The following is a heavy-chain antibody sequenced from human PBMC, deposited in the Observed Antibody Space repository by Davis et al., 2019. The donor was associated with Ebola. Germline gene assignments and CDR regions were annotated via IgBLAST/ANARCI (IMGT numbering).Heavy chain of an antibody. CDR3: ARDLGIAVAGVGDY. Sequence: AASVKVSCKASGYTFSSYDINWVRQATGQGLEWMGWMNPNSGNTGYAQKFQGRVTMTRNTSISTAYLELSSLSSEDTAVYYCARDLGIAVAGVGDYWGQGTLVTVSS. CDR1: GYTFSSYD. J-gene: IGHJ4*02. D-gene: IGHD6-19*01. CDR2: MNPNSGNT. V-gene: IGHV1-8*01.